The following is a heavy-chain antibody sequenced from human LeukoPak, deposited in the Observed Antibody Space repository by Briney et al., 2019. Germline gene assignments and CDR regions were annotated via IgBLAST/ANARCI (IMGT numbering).Heavy chain of an antibody. CDR1: GYTFTSYG. V-gene: IGHV7-4-1*02. CDR2: INTNTGNP. Sequence: ASVKVSCTASGYTFTSYGISWVRQAPGQGLEWMGWINTNTGNPTYAQGFTGRFVFSLDTSVSTAYLQISSLKAEDTAVYYCARNSGYYSPHYFDYWGQGTLVTVSS. CDR3: ARNSGYYSPHYFDY. D-gene: IGHD3-22*01. J-gene: IGHJ4*02.